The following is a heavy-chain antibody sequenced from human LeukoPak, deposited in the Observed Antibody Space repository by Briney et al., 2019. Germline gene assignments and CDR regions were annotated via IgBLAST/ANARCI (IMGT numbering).Heavy chain of an antibody. CDR2: ISWNSGSI. V-gene: IGHV3-9*01. CDR3: ARDLEYTSSSPNYYYYYGMDV. Sequence: GGSLRLSCAASGFTFDDYAMHWVRQAPGKGLEWVSGISWNSGSIGYADSVKGRFTISRNNAKNSLYLQMNSLRAEDTALYYCARDLEYTSSSPNYYYYYGMDVWGQGTTVTVSS. CDR1: GFTFDDYA. J-gene: IGHJ6*02. D-gene: IGHD6-6*01.